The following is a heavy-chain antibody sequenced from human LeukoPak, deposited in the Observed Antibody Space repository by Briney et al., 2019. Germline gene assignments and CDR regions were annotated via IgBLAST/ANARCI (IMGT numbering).Heavy chain of an antibody. CDR2: ISGSGGTI. J-gene: IGHJ4*02. Sequence: GGSLRLSCAASGFTFSSYAMSWVRQAPGKGLEWVSGISGSGGTIYYADSVKGRFTISRDNSKNTYLQMNSLRAEDTAAYYCAKDSRSTLPRGRLDYWGQGTLVTVSS. D-gene: IGHD2-21*02. CDR3: AKDSRSTLPRGRLDY. CDR1: GFTFSSYA. V-gene: IGHV3-23*01.